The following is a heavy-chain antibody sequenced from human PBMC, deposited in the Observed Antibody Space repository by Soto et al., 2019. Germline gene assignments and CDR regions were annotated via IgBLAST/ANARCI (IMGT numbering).Heavy chain of an antibody. J-gene: IGHJ3*02. V-gene: IGHV4-30-4*01. CDR3: ARAHYDILTGYPTHAFDI. Sequence: SETLSLTCTVSGVSVSSGDYYWSWIRQPPXKGLEWIGYIYYTGRTYYNPSLKSRVIMSVDTSKNQFSLKLSSVTAAEKAVYYCARAHYDILTGYPTHAFDIWGQGTMVTVSS. CDR2: IYYTGRT. CDR1: GVSVSSGDYY. D-gene: IGHD3-9*01.